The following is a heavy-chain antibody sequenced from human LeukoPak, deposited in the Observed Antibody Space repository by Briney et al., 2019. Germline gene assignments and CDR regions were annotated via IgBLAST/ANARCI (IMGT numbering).Heavy chain of an antibody. J-gene: IGHJ1*01. CDR1: GFTFSDYY. V-gene: IGHV3-11*06. Sequence: PGGSLRLSCAASGFTFSDYYMGWIRQAPGKGLEWVSYISSSSSYTNYADSVKGRFTISRDNAKNSLYLQMNSLRAEDTAVYYCASMTTVTKYFQHWGQGTLVTVSS. CDR2: ISSSSSYT. D-gene: IGHD4-17*01. CDR3: ASMTTVTKYFQH.